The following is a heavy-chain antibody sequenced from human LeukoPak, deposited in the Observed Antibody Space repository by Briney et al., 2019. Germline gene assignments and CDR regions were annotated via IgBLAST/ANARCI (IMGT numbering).Heavy chain of an antibody. V-gene: IGHV4-34*01. CDR1: GGSFSGYY. CDR3: ARGPGWGRPRFDAFDI. D-gene: IGHD7-27*01. CDR2: INHSGST. J-gene: IGHJ3*02. Sequence: SETLSLTCAVYGGSFSGYYWSWIRQPPGKGLEWIGEINHSGSTNYNPSLKSRVTISVDTSKNQFSLKLSSVTAADTAVYYCARGPGWGRPRFDAFDIWGQGTMVTVSS.